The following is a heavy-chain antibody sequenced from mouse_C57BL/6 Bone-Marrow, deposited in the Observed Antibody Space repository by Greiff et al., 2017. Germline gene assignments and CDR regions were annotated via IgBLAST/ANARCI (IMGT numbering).Heavy chain of an antibody. CDR2: FYPSDSET. CDR1: GYTFTSYW. V-gene: IGHV1-61*01. CDR3: ARGDRKYFDV. Sequence: VQLQQPGAELVRPGSSVTLSCKASGYTFTSYWMDWVKQRPGQGLEWIGNFYPSDSETHYNQKFKDKATLTVYKSSITAYMQLGSLTAEDSAVCYCARGDRKYFDVWGTGTPVTVSS. J-gene: IGHJ1*03.